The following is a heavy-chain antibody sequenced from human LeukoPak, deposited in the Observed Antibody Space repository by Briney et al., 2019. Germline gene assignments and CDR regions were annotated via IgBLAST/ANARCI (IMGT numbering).Heavy chain of an antibody. J-gene: IGHJ4*02. D-gene: IGHD3-22*01. CDR1: GITLSNYG. Sequence: PGGSLRLSCAVSGITLSNYGMSWVRQAPGKGLEWVAGLGGSGGTTNYAGSVKGRFTISRDNRKNTLYLQMNSLRAEDTAVYFCAKRGVVIRVILVGFHKEAYYFDSWGQGALVTVSS. CDR2: LGGSGGTT. V-gene: IGHV3-23*01. CDR3: AKRGVVIRVILVGFHKEAYYFDS.